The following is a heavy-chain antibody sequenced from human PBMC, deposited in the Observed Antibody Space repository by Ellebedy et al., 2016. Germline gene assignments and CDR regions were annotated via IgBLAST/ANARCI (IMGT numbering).Heavy chain of an antibody. CDR2: IKQDGSEK. CDR1: GFTFSSYW. D-gene: IGHD2-8*01. V-gene: IGHV3-7*01. Sequence: GGSLRLSCAASGFTFSSYWMSWVRQAPGSGLEWVAHIKQDGSEKYYVDSVKGRFTISRDNAKNSLYLQMNSLRAEETAVYYCASRVYCANGGWSGYFDYWGQGTLVTVSS. J-gene: IGHJ4*02. CDR3: ASRVYCANGGWSGYFDY.